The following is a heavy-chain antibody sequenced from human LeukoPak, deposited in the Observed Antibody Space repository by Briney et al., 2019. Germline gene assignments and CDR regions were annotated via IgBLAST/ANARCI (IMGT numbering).Heavy chain of an antibody. CDR1: GGSFSGYY. J-gene: IGHJ4*02. CDR3: ARGRTGRYSGYDYSPKTVYFGY. CDR2: INHSGST. Sequence: PSETLSLTCAVYGGSFSGYYWSWIRQPPGKGLEWIGEINHSGSTNYNPSLKSRVTISVDTSKNQFSLKLSSVAAADMAVYYCARGRTGRYSGYDYSPKTVYFGYWGQGTLVTVSS. V-gene: IGHV4-34*01. D-gene: IGHD5-12*01.